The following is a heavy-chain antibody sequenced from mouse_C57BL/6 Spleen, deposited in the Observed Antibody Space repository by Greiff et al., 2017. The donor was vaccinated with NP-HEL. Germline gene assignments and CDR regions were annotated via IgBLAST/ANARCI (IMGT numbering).Heavy chain of an antibody. Sequence: VHLVESGGGLVKPGGSLKLSCAASGFTFSDYGMHWVRQAPEKGLEWVAYISSGSSTIYYADTVKGRFTIYSDNAKNTLFLQMPSLRSEDTAMYYCARGSSYEEDYFDYWGQGTTLTVSS. D-gene: IGHD1-1*01. CDR2: ISSGSSTI. V-gene: IGHV5-17*01. CDR1: GFTFSDYG. J-gene: IGHJ2*01. CDR3: ARGSSYEEDYFDY.